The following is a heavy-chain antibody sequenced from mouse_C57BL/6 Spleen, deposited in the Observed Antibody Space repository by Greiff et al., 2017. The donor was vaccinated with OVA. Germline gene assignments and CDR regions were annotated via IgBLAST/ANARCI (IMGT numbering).Heavy chain of an antibody. V-gene: IGHV1-80*01. J-gene: IGHJ2*01. CDR3: TRSDYYGTDFDY. CDR1: GYAFSSYW. D-gene: IGHD1-1*01. Sequence: QVQLKESGAELVKPGASVKISCKASGYAFSSYWMNWVKQRPGKGLEWIGQIYPGDGDTNYNGKFKGKATLTADKSYSTAYMQLSSLTSEDSAVYFCTRSDYYGTDFDYWGQGTTLTVSS. CDR2: IYPGDGDT.